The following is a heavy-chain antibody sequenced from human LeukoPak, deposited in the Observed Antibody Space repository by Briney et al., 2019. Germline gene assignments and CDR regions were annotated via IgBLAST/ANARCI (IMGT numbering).Heavy chain of an antibody. D-gene: IGHD3-10*02. CDR1: GFTFSSYE. J-gene: IGHJ3*02. CDR2: IKQDGSEK. CDR3: AKLYYHVAFDI. Sequence: PGGSLRLSCAASGFTFSSYEMNWVRQAPGKGLEWVANIKQDGSEKYYVDSVKGRFTISRDNAKNSLYLQMNSLRAEDTAVYYCAKLYYHVAFDIWGQGTMVTVSS. V-gene: IGHV3-7*01.